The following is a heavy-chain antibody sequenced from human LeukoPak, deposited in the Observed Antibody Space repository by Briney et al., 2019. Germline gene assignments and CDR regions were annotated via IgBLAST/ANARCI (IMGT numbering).Heavy chain of an antibody. V-gene: IGHV1-18*01. Sequence: GASVKVSCKDSGYTFTSYGISWVRQAPGQGLEWMGWISAYNGNTNYAQKLQGRVTMTTDTSTSTAYMELRSLRSDDTAVYYCALPFRGYTYGSSGGGADYWGQGTLVTVSS. CDR1: GYTFTSYG. D-gene: IGHD5-18*01. CDR3: ALPFRGYTYGSSGGGADY. J-gene: IGHJ4*02. CDR2: ISAYNGNT.